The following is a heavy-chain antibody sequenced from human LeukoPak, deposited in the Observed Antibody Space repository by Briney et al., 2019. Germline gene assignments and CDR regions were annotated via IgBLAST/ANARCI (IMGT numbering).Heavy chain of an antibody. CDR3: ARGTLKATATDFDY. D-gene: IGHD6-13*01. Sequence: GGSLRLSCAASGFTLDDYGMSWVRQAPGKGLEWVSGINWNGGSAGYADSVKGRFTISRDNAKNSLYLQMNSLRAEDTALYYCARGTLKATATDFDYWGQGTLVTVSS. CDR2: INWNGGSA. J-gene: IGHJ4*02. V-gene: IGHV3-20*04. CDR1: GFTLDDYG.